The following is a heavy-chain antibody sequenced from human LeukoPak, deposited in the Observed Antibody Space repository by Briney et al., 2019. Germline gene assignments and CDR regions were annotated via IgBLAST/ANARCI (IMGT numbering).Heavy chain of an antibody. CDR2: ISYDGSNK. CDR1: GFTFSSYG. J-gene: IGHJ4*02. CDR3: ASPDLGYCRSTRWYYFDY. D-gene: IGHD2-2*01. V-gene: IGHV3-30*03. Sequence: GGSLRLSCAASGFTFSSYGMHWVRQAPGKGLEWVAVISYDGSNKYYADSVKGRFTISRDNSKNTLYLQMNSLRAEDTAVYYCASPDLGYCRSTRWYYFDYWGQGTLVTVSS.